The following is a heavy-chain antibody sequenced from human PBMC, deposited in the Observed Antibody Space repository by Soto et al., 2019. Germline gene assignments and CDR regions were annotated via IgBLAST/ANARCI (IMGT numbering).Heavy chain of an antibody. V-gene: IGHV4-30-4*01. D-gene: IGHD1-26*01. CDR3: ARARSGVGATWRGGVLDY. CDR1: GGSISSGDYY. CDR2: IYYSGST. Sequence: QVQLQESGPGLVKPSQTLSLTCTVSGGSISSGDYYWSWIRQPPGKGLEWIGYIYYSGSTYYNPSLKSRVTMSVDTSKNQFSLKLSSVTAADTAGYYCARARSGVGATWRGGVLDYWGQGTLVTVSS. J-gene: IGHJ4*02.